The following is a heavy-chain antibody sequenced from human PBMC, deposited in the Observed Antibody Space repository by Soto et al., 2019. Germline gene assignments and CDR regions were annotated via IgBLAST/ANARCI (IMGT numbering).Heavy chain of an antibody. CDR3: ASYGGNSVYCDY. J-gene: IGHJ4*02. CDR2: IYYSGHT. Sequence: QVQLQESGPGLVKPSQTLSLTCTVSGGSISSGDYYWSWIRHPPGMGLALIGYIYYSGHTYYNPSLNSRVTISLDTSKNHFSLTLSSVPAADTAVYSCASYGGNSVYCDYWGPGTLVTVS. V-gene: IGHV4-30-4*01. D-gene: IGHD4-17*01. CDR1: GGSISSGDYY.